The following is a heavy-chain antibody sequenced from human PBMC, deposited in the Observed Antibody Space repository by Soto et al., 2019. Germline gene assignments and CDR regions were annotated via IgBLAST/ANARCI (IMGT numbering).Heavy chain of an antibody. CDR3: ARGGTTVVTPFDY. V-gene: IGHV4-4*02. J-gene: IGHJ4*02. CDR1: GGSISSSNW. CDR2: IYHSGST. D-gene: IGHD4-17*01. Sequence: SETLSLTCAASGGSISSSNWWSWVRQPPGKGLEWIGEIYHSGSTNYNPSLKSRVTISVDKSKNQFSLKLSSVTAADTAVYYCARGGTTVVTPFDYWGQGTLVTVSS.